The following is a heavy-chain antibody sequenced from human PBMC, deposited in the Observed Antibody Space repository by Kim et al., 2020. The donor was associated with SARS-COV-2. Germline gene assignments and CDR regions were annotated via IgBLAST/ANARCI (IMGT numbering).Heavy chain of an antibody. CDR2: ISSSSSYI. J-gene: IGHJ6*02. CDR3: ARDGDYYYGWGSYEGWGYGYYGSDV. V-gene: IGHV3-21*01. CDR1: GFTFSSYT. D-gene: IGHD3-10*01. Sequence: GGSLRLSCAASGFTFSSYTMNWVRQAPGKGLEWVSSISSSSSYIYYADSVKGRFTISRDNAKNSLYLQMNSLRADDTAVYYCARDGDYYYGWGSYEGWGYGYYGSDVWGQGTPVTVSS.